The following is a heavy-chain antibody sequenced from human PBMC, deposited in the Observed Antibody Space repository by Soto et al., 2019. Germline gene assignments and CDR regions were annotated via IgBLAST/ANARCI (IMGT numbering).Heavy chain of an antibody. CDR2: IIGSCGST. V-gene: IGHV3-23*01. Sequence: GGSLRLSCAASGFTFSSYAMSWVRQAPGKGLEWVSAIIGSCGSTYYADSVKGRFTFSRDNSKNTLYLLMNSLRAEYTAVYYCAKDRSEYSGYLDYWGQGTLVTVSS. J-gene: IGHJ4*02. CDR1: GFTFSSYA. D-gene: IGHD5-12*01. CDR3: AKDRSEYSGYLDY.